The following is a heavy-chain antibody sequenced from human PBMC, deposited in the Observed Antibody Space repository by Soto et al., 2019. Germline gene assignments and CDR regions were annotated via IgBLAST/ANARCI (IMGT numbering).Heavy chain of an antibody. V-gene: IGHV3-30*18. CDR1: GFTFSSYG. CDR2: ISYDGSNK. J-gene: IGHJ4*02. CDR3: AKDHDWNGYGSRYFDY. D-gene: IGHD1-1*01. Sequence: GGSLRLSCAASGFTFSSYGMHWVRQAPGKGLEWVAVISYDGSNKYYADSVKGRFTISRDNSKNTLYLQMNSLRAEDTAVYYCAKDHDWNGYGSRYFDYWGQGTLVTVSS.